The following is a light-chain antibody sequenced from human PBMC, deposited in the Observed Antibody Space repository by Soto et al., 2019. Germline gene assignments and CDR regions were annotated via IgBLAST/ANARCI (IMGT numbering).Light chain of an antibody. V-gene: IGLV1-47*01. J-gene: IGLJ2*01. CDR3: AAWDDSLSVVV. Sequence: QSVLTQPPSASGTPGQKVTISCSGSGSNIGSNHVYWYQQIPGAAPKLLIYTNNQRPSGVPDRFSGSKSGTSASLAISGLRSEDEADYYCAAWDDSLSVVVFGGGTKVTVL. CDR1: GSNIGSNH. CDR2: TNN.